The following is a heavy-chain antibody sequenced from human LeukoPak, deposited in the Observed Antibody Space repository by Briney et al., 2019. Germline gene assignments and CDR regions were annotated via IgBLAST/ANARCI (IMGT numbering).Heavy chain of an antibody. CDR2: ITGTGGST. V-gene: IGHV3-23*01. J-gene: IGHJ4*02. CDR1: GFSLSTYG. CDR3: AKDHGAAVAGFYY. D-gene: IGHD6-19*01. Sequence: GGSLRLSCAASGFSLSTYGVSRVRQPPGKGLEWVSGITGTGGSTYYADSVKGRFTVSRDTSKNTLYLQMNSLRAEDTAIYYCAKDHGAAVAGFYYWGQGTLVTVSS.